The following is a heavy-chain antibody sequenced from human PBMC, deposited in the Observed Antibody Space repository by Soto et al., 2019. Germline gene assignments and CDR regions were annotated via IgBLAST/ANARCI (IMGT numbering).Heavy chain of an antibody. J-gene: IGHJ4*02. Sequence: SETLSLTCAVSGGSISRGDWWRWVRQTPGKGLEWIGEIFHSGSTNYNPSLKSRVTISVDNSKNQFSLILSFVTAADTAVYFCASHRGNTYGPYDYWGQGTLVTVSS. CDR2: IFHSGST. V-gene: IGHV4-4*02. D-gene: IGHD5-18*01. CDR3: ASHRGNTYGPYDY. CDR1: GGSISRGDW.